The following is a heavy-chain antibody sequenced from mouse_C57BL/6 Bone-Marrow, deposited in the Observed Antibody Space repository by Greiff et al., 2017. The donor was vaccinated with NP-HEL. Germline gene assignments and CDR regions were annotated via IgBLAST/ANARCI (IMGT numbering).Heavy chain of an antibody. D-gene: IGHD1-1*01. J-gene: IGHJ2*01. V-gene: IGHV14-3*01. CDR1: GFNIKNTY. CDR3: SRFYYYGSTPDY. CDR2: IDPANGNT. Sequence: VQLKQSVAELVRPGASVKLSCTASGFNIKNTYMHWVKQRPEQGLEWIGRIDPANGNTKYAPQFQGKATITADTSSNTAYLQLSSLTSEDTAIYYCSRFYYYGSTPDYWGQGTTLTVSS.